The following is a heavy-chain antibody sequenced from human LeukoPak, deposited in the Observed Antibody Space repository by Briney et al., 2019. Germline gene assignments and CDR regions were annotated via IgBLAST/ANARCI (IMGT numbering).Heavy chain of an antibody. D-gene: IGHD3-9*01. Sequence: GGSLRLSCAASGFTFSTHSMNWVRQAPGKGLEWVSYISGSSYTIYYADSVKGRFTISRDNAKNSLYLQMNSLRAEDTAVYYCARGKEYFDWLLRAYYFDYWGQGALVTVSS. CDR3: ARGKEYFDWLLRAYYFDY. J-gene: IGHJ4*02. V-gene: IGHV3-48*04. CDR1: GFTFSTHS. CDR2: ISGSSYTI.